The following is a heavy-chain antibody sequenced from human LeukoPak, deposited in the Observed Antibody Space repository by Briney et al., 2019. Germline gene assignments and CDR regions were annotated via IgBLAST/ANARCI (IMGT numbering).Heavy chain of an antibody. CDR1: GYTFTSYD. CDR2: MNPNSDNT. J-gene: IGHJ4*02. D-gene: IGHD3-10*01. Sequence: ASVKVSCKASGYTFTSYDINWVRQATGQGLEWMGWMNPNSDNTGYAQKFQGRVTMTRNTSISTAYMELSSLRSEDTAVYYCARGRYYGSGSLIDYWGQGTLVTVSS. V-gene: IGHV1-8*01. CDR3: ARGRYYGSGSLIDY.